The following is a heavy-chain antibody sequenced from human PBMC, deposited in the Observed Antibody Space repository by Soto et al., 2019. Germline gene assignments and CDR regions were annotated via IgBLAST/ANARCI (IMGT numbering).Heavy chain of an antibody. CDR3: AKRPASIITFDY. J-gene: IGHJ4*02. D-gene: IGHD2-2*01. V-gene: IGHV3-23*01. CDR1: GFTFTNYA. Sequence: GGSLRLSCAASGFTFTNYAMNWVRQAPGKGLEWVSTITGGGGGRTNYADSVKGRFTISRDNSKNMLFLQINSLRDDDSAVYYCAKRPASIITFDYWGQGTPVTVSS. CDR2: ITGGGGGRT.